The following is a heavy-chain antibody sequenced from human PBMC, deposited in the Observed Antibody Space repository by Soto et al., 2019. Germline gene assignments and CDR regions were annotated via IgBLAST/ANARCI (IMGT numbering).Heavy chain of an antibody. Sequence: GGSPRLSCAVSGFTFSNYYIHWVRQAPGKGLEWVSSIRSGRDTFYADSVKGRFSISRDDATSSVSLQMNSLRGEDTAVYFCAREETAWPLAYGLDVWGQGTTVTVSS. CDR3: AREETAWPLAYGLDV. D-gene: IGHD2-21*02. J-gene: IGHJ6*02. CDR1: GFTFSNYY. V-gene: IGHV3-21*01. CDR2: IRSGRDT.